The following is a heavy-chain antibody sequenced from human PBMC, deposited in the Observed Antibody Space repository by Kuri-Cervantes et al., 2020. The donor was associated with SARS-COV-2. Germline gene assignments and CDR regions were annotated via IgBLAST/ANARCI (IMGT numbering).Heavy chain of an antibody. J-gene: IGHJ4*02. D-gene: IGHD3-22*01. CDR1: GXSMSRXY. Sequence: SETLSLTCNVSGXSMSRXYWXWIRQPPGRGLEWIGXIYYSGSXXNNPSLKSXVTISVDTSRNXFSLKLRSVTAADTAVYYCVXXSYYFDSKXXGLPDYRGQGTLVTVSS. CDR2: IYYSGSX. V-gene: IGHV4-59*08. CDR3: VXXSYYFDSKXXGLPDY.